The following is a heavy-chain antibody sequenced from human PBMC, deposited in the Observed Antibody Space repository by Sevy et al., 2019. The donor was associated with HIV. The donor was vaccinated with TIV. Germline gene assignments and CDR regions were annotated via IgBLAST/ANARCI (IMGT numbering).Heavy chain of an antibody. V-gene: IGHV3-23*01. CDR1: GFTFSSFA. J-gene: IGHJ4*01. CDR3: ARPTPRIAPSSAAFFDS. D-gene: IGHD6-6*01. Sequence: GGSLRLSCAASGFASGFTFSSFAMSWVRQLPGKGLEWVSTINGRGGSTYYADSVKGRFTPSRDNSNNALFLKMDSLTPQDTAVYYCARPTPRIAPSSAAFFDSWGHGTLVTVSS. CDR2: INGRGGST.